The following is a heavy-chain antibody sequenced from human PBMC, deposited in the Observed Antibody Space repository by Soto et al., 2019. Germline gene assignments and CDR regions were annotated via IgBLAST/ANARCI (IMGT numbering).Heavy chain of an antibody. CDR1: GGSIRSSNW. Sequence: SETLSLTCAVSGGSIRSSNWCSCVRQPPGKGLEWIGEIYHSGSTNYNPSLKSRVTISVDKSKNQFSLKLSSVTAADTAVYYCARDRWKLARKIFRGMDVGGQGTTVTVSS. V-gene: IGHV4-4*02. CDR2: IYHSGST. J-gene: IGHJ6*02. CDR3: ARDRWKLARKIFRGMDV. D-gene: IGHD6-6*01.